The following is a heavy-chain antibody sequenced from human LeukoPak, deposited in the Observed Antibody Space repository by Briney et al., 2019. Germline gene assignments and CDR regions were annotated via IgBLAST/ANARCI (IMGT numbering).Heavy chain of an antibody. D-gene: IGHD3-16*01. CDR2: IRYDGSNK. Sequence: GGSLRLSCAASGFTFSSYGMHWVRQAPGKGLEWVAFIRYDGSNKYYADSVKGRFTISRDNFKNTLYLQMNSLRAEDTAVYYCARDAGGAFYWYFDLWGRGTLVTVSS. CDR1: GFTFSSYG. CDR3: ARDAGGAFYWYFDL. V-gene: IGHV3-30*02. J-gene: IGHJ2*01.